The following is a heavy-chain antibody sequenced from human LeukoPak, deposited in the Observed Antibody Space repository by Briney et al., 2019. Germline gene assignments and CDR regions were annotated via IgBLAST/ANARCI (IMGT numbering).Heavy chain of an antibody. CDR3: AKSGYSYGEYYFDY. CDR2: IYSGGST. Sequence: GGSLRLSCAASGFTFSSYAMSWVRQAPGKGLEWVSVIYSGGSTYYADSVKGRFTISRDNSKNTLYLQMNSLRAEDTAVYYCAKSGYSYGEYYFDYWGQGTLVTVSS. J-gene: IGHJ4*02. D-gene: IGHD5-18*01. CDR1: GFTFSSYA. V-gene: IGHV3-23*03.